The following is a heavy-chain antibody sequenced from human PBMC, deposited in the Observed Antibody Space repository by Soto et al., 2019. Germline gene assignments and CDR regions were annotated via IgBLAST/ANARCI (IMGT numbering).Heavy chain of an antibody. CDR1: GGSISSSSYY. CDR2: IYYSGST. D-gene: IGHD3-22*01. J-gene: IGHJ4*02. Sequence: SETLSLTCTVSGGSISSSSYYWGWIRQPPGKGLEWIGSIYYSGSTYYNPSLKSRVTISVDTSKNQFSLELSSVTAADTAVYYCARHERRSYYYDSGGYYYDYWGQGTLVT. CDR3: ARHERRSYYYDSGGYYYDY. V-gene: IGHV4-39*01.